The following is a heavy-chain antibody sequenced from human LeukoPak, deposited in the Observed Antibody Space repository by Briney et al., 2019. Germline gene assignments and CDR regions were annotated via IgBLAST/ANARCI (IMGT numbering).Heavy chain of an antibody. Sequence: GGSLRLSCAASGFTFSNYAMSWVRQAPGKGLEWVAGISGTGGSTHYADSVKGRFTISRDNARNSLYLQMNSLRAEDTAVYFCARGGLSIMGYWGQGTLVTVSS. D-gene: IGHD2/OR15-2a*01. CDR3: ARGGLSIMGY. V-gene: IGHV3-23*01. CDR2: ISGTGGST. CDR1: GFTFSNYA. J-gene: IGHJ4*02.